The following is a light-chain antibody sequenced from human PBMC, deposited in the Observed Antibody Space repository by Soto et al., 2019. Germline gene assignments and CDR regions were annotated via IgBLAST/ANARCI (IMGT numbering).Light chain of an antibody. CDR2: GAS. V-gene: IGKV3-20*01. Sequence: EMVLTQSPDTMSVSPGERATLSCRASQTVSSNFLAWYQQGPGQAHRLLIYGASSRAAGIPDRFSGSGSGTDFTLTISRLEPEDLAVYYCQQYGSSPETFGQGTKVDIK. J-gene: IGKJ1*01. CDR1: QTVSSNF. CDR3: QQYGSSPET.